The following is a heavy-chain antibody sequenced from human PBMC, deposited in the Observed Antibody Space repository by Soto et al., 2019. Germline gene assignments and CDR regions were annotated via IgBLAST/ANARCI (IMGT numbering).Heavy chain of an antibody. CDR3: ARGGLVRTTVVTPYFDY. CDR2: ISYDGSNK. CDR1: GFTFSSYA. V-gene: IGHV3-30-3*01. D-gene: IGHD4-17*01. J-gene: IGHJ4*02. Sequence: VGSLRLSCAASGFTFSSYAMHWVRQAPGKGLEWVAVISYDGSNKYYADSVKGRFTISRDNSKNTLYLQMNSLRAEDTAVYYCARGGLVRTTVVTPYFDYWGQGTLVTVSS.